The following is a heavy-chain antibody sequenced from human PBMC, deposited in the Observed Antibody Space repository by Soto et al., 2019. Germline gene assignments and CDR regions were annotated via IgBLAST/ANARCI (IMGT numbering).Heavy chain of an antibody. Sequence: EVQLVESGGGLAQPGRSLRLSCAASGFTFDDYAMHWVRQAPGKGLEWVSGISWNSGSIGYADSVKGRFTISRDNAKNSLYLQMNSLRAEDTALYYCAKDSFYGDSSSYWYFDLWGRGTLVTVSS. J-gene: IGHJ2*01. CDR1: GFTFDDYA. D-gene: IGHD4-17*01. CDR3: AKDSFYGDSSSYWYFDL. V-gene: IGHV3-9*01. CDR2: ISWNSGSI.